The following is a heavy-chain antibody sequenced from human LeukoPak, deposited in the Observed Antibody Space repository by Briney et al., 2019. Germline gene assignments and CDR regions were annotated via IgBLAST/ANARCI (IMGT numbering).Heavy chain of an antibody. CDR1: GGSFSAYY. D-gene: IGHD3-22*01. V-gene: IGHV4-34*01. CDR2: INHSGRP. CDR3: ASLRYDSSAYDHPLPHH. J-gene: IGHJ5*02. Sequence: PETLSLTCAVYGGSFSAYYWSWIRQPPGKGLEWIGEINHSGRPNYSPSLKSRVTISVDMSKNEFSLRLSSVTAADTAMYYCASLRYDSSAYDHPLPHHWGQGTLVTVSS.